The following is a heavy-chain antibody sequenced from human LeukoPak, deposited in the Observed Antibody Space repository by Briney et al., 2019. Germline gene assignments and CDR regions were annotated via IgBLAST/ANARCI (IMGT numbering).Heavy chain of an antibody. CDR1: GFTFSNYA. CDR3: AKDRAEATRRSLDY. J-gene: IGHJ4*02. CDR2: ISYEGSKK. Sequence: PGGSLRLSCAASGFTFSNYAMHWVRQAPSKGLEWVSVISYEGSKKYYADSVKGRFTISRDNSKNTVHLQMNSLSTEDTAVYYCAKDRAEATRRSLDYWGQGTLVTVSS. V-gene: IGHV3-30*04. D-gene: IGHD1-26*01.